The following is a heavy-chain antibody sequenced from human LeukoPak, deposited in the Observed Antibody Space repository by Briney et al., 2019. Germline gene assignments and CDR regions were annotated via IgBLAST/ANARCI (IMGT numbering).Heavy chain of an antibody. D-gene: IGHD5-18*01. CDR2: IKQDGREK. V-gene: IGHV3-7*01. CDR3: ARFRTAMQLWKGYYFDY. CDR1: GFTFSSYA. Sequence: GGSLRLSCAASGFTFSSYAMSWVRQAPGKGLEWVANIKQDGREKYYVDSVKGRFTISRDNAKNSLYLQMNSLRAEDTAVYYCARFRTAMQLWKGYYFDYWGQGILVTVSS. J-gene: IGHJ4*02.